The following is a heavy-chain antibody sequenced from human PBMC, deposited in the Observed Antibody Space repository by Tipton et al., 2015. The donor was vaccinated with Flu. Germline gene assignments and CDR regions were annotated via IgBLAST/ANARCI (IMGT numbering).Heavy chain of an antibody. Sequence: TLSLTSTVSGGSISSYYWSWIRQPAGKGMEWIGRIYTSGSTNYNPSLKSRVTMSVDTSKNQFSLKLSSVTAADTAVYYCARDTRFGDEWFDPWGQGTLVTVSA. CDR3: ARDTRFGDEWFDP. V-gene: IGHV4-4*07. J-gene: IGHJ5*02. CDR2: IYTSGST. D-gene: IGHD3-10*01. CDR1: GGSISSYY.